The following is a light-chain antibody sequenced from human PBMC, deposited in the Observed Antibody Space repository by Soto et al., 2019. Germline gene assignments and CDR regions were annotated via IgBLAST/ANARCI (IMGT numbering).Light chain of an antibody. V-gene: IGLV2-14*01. Sequence: QSALTQPASVSASPGRSITISCTGGKNDIGSSDYVSWYQQHPGKAPKLIIYGVSNRPSGTSDRFSGSKSGNTASLTISGLQADDEADYYCSSSTSSNTLVFGGGTKVTVL. CDR1: KNDIGSSDY. CDR3: SSSTSSNTLV. J-gene: IGLJ3*02. CDR2: GVS.